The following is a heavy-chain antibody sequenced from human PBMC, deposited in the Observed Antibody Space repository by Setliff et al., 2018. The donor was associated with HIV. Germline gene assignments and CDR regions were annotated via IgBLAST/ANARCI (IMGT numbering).Heavy chain of an antibody. CDR2: IYSTGST. J-gene: IGHJ4*02. V-gene: IGHV4-59*11. CDR3: AKGAGFYGDYTFDH. D-gene: IGHD4-17*01. Sequence: ASETLSLTCTVSGPSINIHYWSWIRQSPGKAFEWIGYIYSTGSTNYNPSLQSRVTISMVASRNRFSLKVTSVTAADTAVYYCAKGAGFYGDYTFDHWGQGRQVTVSS. CDR1: GPSINIHY.